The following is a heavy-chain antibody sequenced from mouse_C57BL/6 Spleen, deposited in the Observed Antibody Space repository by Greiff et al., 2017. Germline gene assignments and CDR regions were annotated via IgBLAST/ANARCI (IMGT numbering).Heavy chain of an antibody. V-gene: IGHV2-5*01. Sequence: QVQLQQSGPGLVQPSQSLSITCTVSGFSLTSYGVHWVRQSPGKGLEWLGVIWRGGSSDYNAALMSRLSITEDNSKSQVFFQMNSLQADDTAIYYCAKEEGVAMDYWGQGTSVTVSS. CDR3: AKEEGVAMDY. J-gene: IGHJ4*01. CDR2: IWRGGSS. CDR1: GFSLTSYG.